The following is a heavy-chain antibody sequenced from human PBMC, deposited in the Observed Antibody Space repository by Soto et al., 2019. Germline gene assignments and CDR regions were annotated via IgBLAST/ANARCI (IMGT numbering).Heavy chain of an antibody. CDR2: IYYSGST. V-gene: IGHV4-39*01. CDR1: GGSISSSKYY. CDR3: ARQHYYDSSGYYTWN. J-gene: IGHJ4*02. D-gene: IGHD3-22*01. Sequence: SETLSLTCTVSGGSISSSKYYWGWIRQPPGQGLEWIGSIYYSGSTYYNPSLKSRVTISVHTSKNQFSLKLSSVTAADTAVYYCARQHYYDSSGYYTWNWGQGTLVTVSS.